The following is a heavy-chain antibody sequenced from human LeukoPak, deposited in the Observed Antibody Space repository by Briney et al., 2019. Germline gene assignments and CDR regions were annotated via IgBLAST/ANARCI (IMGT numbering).Heavy chain of an antibody. V-gene: IGHV4-38-2*02. CDR1: GYSISSGYY. CDR2: IYHSGST. CDR3: ARHSYNYYGLDV. Sequence: SETLSLTCTVSGYSISSGYYWGWIRQPPGKGLEWIGSIYHSGSTYYNPSLKSRVTISVDTSNNQLSLRLSSVTAADTALYYCARHSYNYYGLDVWGQGTTITVSS. J-gene: IGHJ6*02.